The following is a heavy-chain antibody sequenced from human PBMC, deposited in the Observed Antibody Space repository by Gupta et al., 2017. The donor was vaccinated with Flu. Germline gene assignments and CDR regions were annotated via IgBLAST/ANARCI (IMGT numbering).Heavy chain of an antibody. D-gene: IGHD3-22*01. CDR2: ISWNSGII. V-gene: IGHV3-9*01. Sequence: EVQLVESGGGLVQPGRSLRLSCAASGFMFDDFAMHWVRQAPGKGLEWVSAISWNSGIIGYADSVKGRFTISRDNARNSLYLQMNSLRADDTALYYCAKALETHYYYDSSGYYTPLGYWGQGTLVTVSS. CDR1: GFMFDDFA. CDR3: AKALETHYYYDSSGYYTPLGY. J-gene: IGHJ4*02.